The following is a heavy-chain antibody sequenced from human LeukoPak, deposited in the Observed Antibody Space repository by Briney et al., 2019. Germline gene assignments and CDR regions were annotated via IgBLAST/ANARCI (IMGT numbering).Heavy chain of an antibody. D-gene: IGHD3-9*01. CDR1: GYTFTSYD. CDR3: ARRFVLRYFDWFQNYYYYYMDV. Sequence: ASVKVSCKASGYTFTSYDINWVRQATGQGLEWMGWMNPKSGNTGYAQKFQGRVTMTRNTSISTAYMELSSLRSEDTAVYYCARRFVLRYFDWFQNYYYYYMDVWGKGTTVTISS. CDR2: MNPKSGNT. V-gene: IGHV1-8*01. J-gene: IGHJ6*03.